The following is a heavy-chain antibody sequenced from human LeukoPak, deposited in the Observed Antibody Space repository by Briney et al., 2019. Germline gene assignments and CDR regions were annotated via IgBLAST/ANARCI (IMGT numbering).Heavy chain of an antibody. CDR1: GLTVSSSF. CDR3: ARDRGDSNSYVNY. CDR2: VYGPGSI. D-gene: IGHD5-18*01. V-gene: IGHV3-66*01. Sequence: PGGSLRLSCAASGLTVSSSFTVWVRQAPGKGLEWVSVVYGPGSIYYADSVKGRFTISRDNSKSALYLQMNSLRAEDSGFYYCARDRGDSNSYVNYWGQGTLVTVSS. J-gene: IGHJ4*02.